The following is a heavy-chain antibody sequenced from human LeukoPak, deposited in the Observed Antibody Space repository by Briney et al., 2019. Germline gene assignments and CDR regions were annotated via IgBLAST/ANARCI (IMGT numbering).Heavy chain of an antibody. J-gene: IGHJ4*02. V-gene: IGHV3-9*03. CDR2: ISWNSGSI. Sequence: PGRSLRLSCAASGFTFDDYAMHWVRQAPGKGLEWVSGISWNSGSIGYADSVKGRFTISRDNAKNSLYLQMNSLRAEDMALYYCAKGQWELHGGFDYWGQGTLVTVSS. D-gene: IGHD1-26*01. CDR1: GFTFDDYA. CDR3: AKGQWELHGGFDY.